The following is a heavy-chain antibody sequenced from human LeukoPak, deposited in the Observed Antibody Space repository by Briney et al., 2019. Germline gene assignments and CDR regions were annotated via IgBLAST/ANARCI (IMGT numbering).Heavy chain of an antibody. CDR3: VRAGYSSSWYYPKDFDY. J-gene: IGHJ4*02. D-gene: IGHD6-13*01. Sequence: NPSLKSRVTISVDTSKNQFSLRLSSVTAADTAVYYCVRAGYSSSWYYPKDFDYWGQGTLVTVSS. V-gene: IGHV4-39*07.